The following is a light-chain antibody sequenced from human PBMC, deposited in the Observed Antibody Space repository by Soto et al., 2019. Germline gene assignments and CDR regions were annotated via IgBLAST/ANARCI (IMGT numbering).Light chain of an antibody. Sequence: DIQLPQTTSFLSASVGAITPITCRASQGTSSYLACFQQKPGRAPKLLIYGASTRATGIPARFSGSGSGTEFTLTISSLQSEDFAVYYCQQYNIWPPITFGQGTRLEIK. J-gene: IGKJ5*01. CDR3: QQYNIWPPIT. V-gene: IGKV1-9*01. CDR1: QGTSSY. CDR2: GAS.